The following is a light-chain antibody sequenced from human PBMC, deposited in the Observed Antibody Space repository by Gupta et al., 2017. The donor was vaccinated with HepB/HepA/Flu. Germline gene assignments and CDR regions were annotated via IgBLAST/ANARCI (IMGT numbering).Light chain of an antibody. Sequence: DIVMTQSPLSLPVTPGEPASISYRSSQSLLQSNGYSYLDWYLQKPGQSPQLLIYLGFNRASGVPDRFSGSGSGTDFTLKISRVEAEDLGVYYCRQGLQTPYTFGQGTKLEIK. CDR1: QSLLQSNGYSY. CDR3: RQGLQTPYT. CDR2: LGF. V-gene: IGKV2-28*01. J-gene: IGKJ2*01.